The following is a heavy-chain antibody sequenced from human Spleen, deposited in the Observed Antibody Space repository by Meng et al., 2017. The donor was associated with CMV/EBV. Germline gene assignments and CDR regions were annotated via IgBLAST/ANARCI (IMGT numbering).Heavy chain of an antibody. V-gene: IGHV1-18*01. CDR3: SRDPGYCSSTSCTGGGWFDP. Sequence: ASVKVSCKASGYTFTSYGISWVRQAPGQGLEWRGWISAYNGNTNYAQKLQGRVTMTTDTSTSTAYMELRSLRSDDTAVYYCSRDPGYCSSTSCTGGGWFDPWGQGTLVTVSS. J-gene: IGHJ5*02. CDR2: ISAYNGNT. CDR1: GYTFTSYG. D-gene: IGHD2-2*01.